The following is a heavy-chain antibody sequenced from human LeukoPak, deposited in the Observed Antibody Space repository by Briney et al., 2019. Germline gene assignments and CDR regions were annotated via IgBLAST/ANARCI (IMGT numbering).Heavy chain of an antibody. CDR3: ARKTPIAAAGTGGYYYYYYYMDV. J-gene: IGHJ6*03. CDR1: GYTFTSYD. Sequence: GASVKVSCKASGYTFTSYDINWVRQATGQGLEWMGWMNSNSGNTGYAQKFQGRVTITRNTSISTAYMELSSLRSEDTAVYYCARKTPIAAAGTGGYYYYYYYMDVWGKGTTVTVSS. V-gene: IGHV1-8*01. CDR2: MNSNSGNT. D-gene: IGHD6-13*01.